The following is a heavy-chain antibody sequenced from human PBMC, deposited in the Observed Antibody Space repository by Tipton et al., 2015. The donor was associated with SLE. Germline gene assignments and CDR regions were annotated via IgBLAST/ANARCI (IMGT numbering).Heavy chain of an antibody. D-gene: IGHD4/OR15-4a*01. CDR1: RGSFSGYY. V-gene: IGHV4-34*01. CDR2: TTHSGKT. J-gene: IGHJ5*02. CDR3: TRGGRGDGANPFDP. Sequence: LRLSCAVYRGSFSGYYWSWIRRPPGKGLEWIGETTHSGKTNYNPSLKRRVTISADTSKKQFSLKLTSVTVADTAVYYCTRGGRGDGANPFDPWGQGTLVTVSS.